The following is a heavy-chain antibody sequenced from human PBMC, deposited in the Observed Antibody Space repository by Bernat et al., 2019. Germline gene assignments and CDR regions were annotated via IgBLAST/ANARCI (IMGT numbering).Heavy chain of an antibody. D-gene: IGHD4-17*01. CDR3: ARGDYGDHLDY. V-gene: IGHV1-18*04. Sequence: QVQLVQSGAEVKKPGASVKVSCKASGYTFTSYGISWVRQAPGQGLEWMGWNSGYNGNTNYAQKHQGRGRLTTETSTSTAYMELRSLRSDDTAVYYCARGDYGDHLDYWGQGTLVTVSS. CDR1: GYTFTSYG. J-gene: IGHJ4*02. CDR2: NSGYNGNT.